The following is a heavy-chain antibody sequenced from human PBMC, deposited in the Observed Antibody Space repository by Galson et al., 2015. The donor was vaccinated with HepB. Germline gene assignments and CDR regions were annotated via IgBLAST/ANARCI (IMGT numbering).Heavy chain of an antibody. CDR1: GYTFANYA. J-gene: IGHJ6*01. V-gene: IGHV1-3*04. D-gene: IGHD3-16*02. CDR3: ARNRYLHDENTPGGFNFYYYGIDV. Sequence: SVKVSCKASGYTFANYALHWVRQAPGQRFEWMGWINIGKGDTKSAPKFQGRVTFSRDTSASAAYMELSTLGTEDTAVYYCARNRYLHDENTPGGFNFYYYGIDVWGPGTTVTVSS. CDR2: INIGKGDT.